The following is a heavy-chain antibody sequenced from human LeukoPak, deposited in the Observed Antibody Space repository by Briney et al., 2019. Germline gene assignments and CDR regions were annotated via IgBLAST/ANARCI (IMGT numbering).Heavy chain of an antibody. J-gene: IGHJ4*02. CDR3: ARAYYGSGSYYNDLFY. D-gene: IGHD3-10*01. V-gene: IGHV4-59*12. Sequence: TSETLSLTCTVSGGSISSYYWSWIRQPPGKGLEWIGYIYYSGSTNYNPSHKSRVTISVDKSKNQFSLKLSSVTAADTAVYYCARAYYGSGSYYNDLFYWGQGTLISVSS. CDR2: IYYSGST. CDR1: GGSISSYY.